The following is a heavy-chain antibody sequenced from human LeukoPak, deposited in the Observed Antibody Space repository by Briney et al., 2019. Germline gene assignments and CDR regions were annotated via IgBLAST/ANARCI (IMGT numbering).Heavy chain of an antibody. V-gene: IGHV3-7*01. D-gene: IGHD4-17*01. CDR2: IKQDGGEK. CDR1: EFTFSSYW. CDR3: ARVGARQILEY. J-gene: IGHJ4*02. Sequence: GGSLRLSCSASEFTFSSYWMSWVRQAPGKGLEWVANIKQDGGEKYYLDSVKGRFTVSRDNAKNSLYLQMNSLRAEDTAVYYCARVGARQILEYWGQGTLVTVSS.